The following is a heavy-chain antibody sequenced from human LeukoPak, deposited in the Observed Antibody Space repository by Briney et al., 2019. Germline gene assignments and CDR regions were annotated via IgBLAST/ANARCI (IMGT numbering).Heavy chain of an antibody. CDR3: ARRGWLHPGNFDY. CDR2: INHSGST. V-gene: IGHV4-34*01. CDR1: GGSFSGYY. Sequence: SETLSLTCAVYGGSFSGYYWSWIRQPPGKGLEWIGEINHSGSTNYNPSLKSRVTISVDTSKNQFSLKLSSVTAADTAVYYCARRGWLHPGNFDYWGQGTLVIVSS. D-gene: IGHD5-24*01. J-gene: IGHJ4*02.